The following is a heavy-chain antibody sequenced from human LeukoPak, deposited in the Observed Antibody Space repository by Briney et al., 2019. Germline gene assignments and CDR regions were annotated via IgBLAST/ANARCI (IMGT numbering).Heavy chain of an antibody. CDR3: ARASSSWSIDY. CDR1: GGSFSGYY. D-gene: IGHD6-13*01. Sequence: KPSETLSLTCAVYGGSFSGYYWSWIRQPPGKGLEWIGEINHSGSTNYNPSLKSRVTISVDTSKNQCSLKLSSVTAADTAVYYCARASSSWSIDYWGQGTLVTVSS. J-gene: IGHJ4*02. V-gene: IGHV4-34*01. CDR2: INHSGST.